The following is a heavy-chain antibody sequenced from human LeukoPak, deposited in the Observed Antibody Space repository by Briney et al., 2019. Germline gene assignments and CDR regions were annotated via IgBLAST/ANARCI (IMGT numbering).Heavy chain of an antibody. CDR1: GFTFSDYS. CDR3: ARDTKYAFDN. D-gene: IGHD2-2*01. J-gene: IGHJ4*02. V-gene: IGHV3-48*01. CDR2: VGISSGNT. Sequence: GGSLRFSCAASGFTFSDYSMNWVRQAQGKGLEWISYVGISSGNTKYADSVKGRFTISGDKAKNSLYLQMNSLRVEDTAVYYCARDTKYAFDNWGQGTLVTVSS.